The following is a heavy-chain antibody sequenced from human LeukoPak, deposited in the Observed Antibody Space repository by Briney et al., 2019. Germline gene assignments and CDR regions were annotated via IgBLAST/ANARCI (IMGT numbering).Heavy chain of an antibody. Sequence: GGSLRLSCAASGFTFSSYAMSWVRQAPGKGLEWVSAISGSGGSTYYADSVKGRFTISRDNSKNTLYLQMNSLRAEDAAVYYCAEERPIYYDSSGDFDYWGQGTLVTVSS. J-gene: IGHJ4*02. CDR2: ISGSGGST. D-gene: IGHD3-22*01. CDR1: GFTFSSYA. CDR3: AEERPIYYDSSGDFDY. V-gene: IGHV3-23*01.